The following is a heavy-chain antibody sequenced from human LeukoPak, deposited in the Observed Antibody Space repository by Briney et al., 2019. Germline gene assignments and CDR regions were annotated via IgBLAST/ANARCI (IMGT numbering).Heavy chain of an antibody. CDR3: ARDLAAANTYYFDY. V-gene: IGHV3-21*01. J-gene: IGHJ4*02. CDR2: IFSRSRYI. Sequence: GGSLRLSCAASVFTFSIYSVNCVPQAPGRGRECVSSIFSRSRYIHCADAVKGRCIIQRDNAKNSLYLQMNSLRAEDTAVYYCARDLAAANTYYFDYWGQGTMVTVSS. CDR1: VFTFSIYS. D-gene: IGHD6-13*01.